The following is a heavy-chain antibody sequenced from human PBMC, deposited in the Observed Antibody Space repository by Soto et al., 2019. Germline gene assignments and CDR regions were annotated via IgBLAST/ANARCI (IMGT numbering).Heavy chain of an antibody. D-gene: IGHD4-4*01. CDR3: GRGMTTVTSDAFDI. Sequence: QVQLVQSGAEVKKPGASVKVSCKASGYTFTSYYMHWVRQAPGQGLEWMGIINPTSGGTHYVQKFQGRVTMNRDTSTSTVYMELSSLGSEDTAVYYCGRGMTTVTSDAFDIWGQGTMVTVSS. J-gene: IGHJ3*02. V-gene: IGHV1-46*01. CDR1: GYTFTSYY. CDR2: INPTSGGT.